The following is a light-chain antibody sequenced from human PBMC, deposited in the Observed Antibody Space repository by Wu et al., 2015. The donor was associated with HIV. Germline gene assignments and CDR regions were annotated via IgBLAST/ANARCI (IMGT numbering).Light chain of an antibody. Sequence: EIVLTQSPVTLSLSPGDRATLSCRASQSVNNYLAWYQQKLGQAPRLLIYDASNRATGIPARFSGGGSGTDFTLTISSLEPEDFAVYYCQHRFNWPLIFGQGHDW. V-gene: IGKV3-11*01. J-gene: IGKJ5*01. CDR1: QSVNNY. CDR3: QHRFNWPLI. CDR2: DAS.